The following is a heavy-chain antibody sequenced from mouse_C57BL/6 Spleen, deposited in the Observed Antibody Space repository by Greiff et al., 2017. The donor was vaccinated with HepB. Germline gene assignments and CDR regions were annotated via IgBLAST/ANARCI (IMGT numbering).Heavy chain of an antibody. J-gene: IGHJ2*01. D-gene: IGHD2-4*01. CDR3: ARPLIYYDYEGYYFDY. CDR2: IHPNSGST. CDR1: GYTFTSYW. V-gene: IGHV1-64*01. Sequence: QVHVKQPGAELVKPGASVKLSCKASGYTFTSYWMHWVKQRPGQGLEWIGMIHPNSGSTNYNEKFKSKATLTVDKSSSTAYMQLSSLTSEDSAVYYCARPLIYYDYEGYYFDYWGQGTTLTVSS.